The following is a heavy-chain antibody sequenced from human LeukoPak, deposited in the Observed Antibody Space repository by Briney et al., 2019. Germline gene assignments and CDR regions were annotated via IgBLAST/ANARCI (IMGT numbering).Heavy chain of an antibody. Sequence: SETLSLTCTVSGGSISSSSYYWGWIRQPPGKGLEWIGSIYYSGSTYYNPSLKSRVTISVDTSKNQFSLKLSSVTAADTAVYYCARRTDSSGWYEGEIADCWGQGTLVTVSS. J-gene: IGHJ4*02. CDR3: ARRTDSSGWYEGEIADC. D-gene: IGHD6-19*01. CDR2: IYYSGST. V-gene: IGHV4-39*01. CDR1: GGSISSSSYY.